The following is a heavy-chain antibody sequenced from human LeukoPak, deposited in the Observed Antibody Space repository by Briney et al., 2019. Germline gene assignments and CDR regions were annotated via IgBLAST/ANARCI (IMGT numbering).Heavy chain of an antibody. Sequence: GGSLRLSCAASGFTFSTYGMHWVRQAPGKGLEWVAVISYDGSNKYYADSVKGRFTISRDNAKNSLYLQMNSLRAEDTALYYCAREVGGGYCSSTSCYRDYYMDVWGKGTTVTVSS. J-gene: IGHJ6*03. CDR3: AREVGGGYCSSTSCYRDYYMDV. CDR2: ISYDGSNK. D-gene: IGHD2-2*01. CDR1: GFTFSTYG. V-gene: IGHV3-30*03.